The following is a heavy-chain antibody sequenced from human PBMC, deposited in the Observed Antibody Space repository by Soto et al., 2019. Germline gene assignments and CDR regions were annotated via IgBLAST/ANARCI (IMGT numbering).Heavy chain of an antibody. D-gene: IGHD3-22*01. J-gene: IGHJ6*02. CDR1: GFTFRNYA. CDR3: ARDRSYDSSGYYSRCYGLDV. Sequence: PGGSLRLSCAASGFTFRNYAIHWVRQAPGKGLEWMAVISYDGTNENYADSVKGRFTISRDNSKNTLYLQMNSLRAEDTAVYYCARDRSYDSSGYYSRCYGLDVWGQGTTVTVSS. V-gene: IGHV3-30-3*01. CDR2: ISYDGTNE.